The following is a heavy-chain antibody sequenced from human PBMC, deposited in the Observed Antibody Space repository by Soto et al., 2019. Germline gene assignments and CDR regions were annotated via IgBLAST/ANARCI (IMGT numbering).Heavy chain of an antibody. CDR1: GGTFSSYA. CDR3: ARGEIYCRGGSCYGMDV. D-gene: IGHD2-15*01. Sequence: QVQLVQSGAEVKKPGSSVKVSCKASGGTFSSYAISWVRQAPGQGLEWMGGIIPIFGTANYAQKFQGRVTITADESTSTAYMGLSSLRSEDTAVYYCARGEIYCRGGSCYGMDVWGQGTTVTVSS. V-gene: IGHV1-69*01. CDR2: IIPIFGTA. J-gene: IGHJ6*02.